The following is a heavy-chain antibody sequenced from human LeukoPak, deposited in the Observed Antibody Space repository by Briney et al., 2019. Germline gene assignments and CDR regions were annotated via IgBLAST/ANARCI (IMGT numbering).Heavy chain of an antibody. CDR3: ARAMYYDFWSGHWIRYGMDV. CDR2: IYYSGST. Sequence: SETLSLTCTVSGGSISSYYWSWLRQPPGKGLEWMGYIYYSGSTNYNPSLKSRVTISVDTSKNQFSLKLSSVTAADTAVYYCARAMYYDFWSGHWIRYGMDVWGQGTTVTVSS. CDR1: GGSISSYY. D-gene: IGHD3-3*01. J-gene: IGHJ6*02. V-gene: IGHV4-59*01.